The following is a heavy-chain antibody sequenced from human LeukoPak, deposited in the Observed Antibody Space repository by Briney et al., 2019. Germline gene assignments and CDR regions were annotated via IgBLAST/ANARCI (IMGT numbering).Heavy chain of an antibody. V-gene: IGHV3-30*04. J-gene: IGHJ4*02. Sequence: GGSLRLSCAASGFTFSSYAMHWVRQAPGKGLEWVAVISYDGSNKYYADSVEGRFTISRDNSKNTLYLQMNSLRAEDTAVYYCARSYYNLSYFDYWGQGTLVTVSS. CDR3: ARSYYNLSYFDY. CDR2: ISYDGSNK. CDR1: GFTFSSYA. D-gene: IGHD1-26*01.